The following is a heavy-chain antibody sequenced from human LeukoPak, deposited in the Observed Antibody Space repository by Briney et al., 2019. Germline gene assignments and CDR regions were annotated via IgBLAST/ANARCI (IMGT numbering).Heavy chain of an antibody. CDR3: ARAAYNWN. CDR1: GFTLRDYV. D-gene: IGHD1-20*01. V-gene: IGHV3-11*01. Sequence: GGTLRLSCAASGFTLRDYVMSWVRQAPGKGLEWVSYIDPSGTALFYADSVKGRFTISRDNGKNSLYLQLRSLRADDTAVYYCARAAYNWNWGQGTLVTVSS. CDR2: IDPSGTAL. J-gene: IGHJ4*02.